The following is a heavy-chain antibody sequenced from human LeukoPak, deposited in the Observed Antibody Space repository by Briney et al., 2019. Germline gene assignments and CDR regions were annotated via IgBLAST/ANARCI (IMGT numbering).Heavy chain of an antibody. D-gene: IGHD4-23*01. CDR1: GYIFTTYD. J-gene: IGHJ5*02. CDR2: MNPNSGNT. V-gene: IGHV1-8*03. CDR3: ATDYGGNSGWFDP. Sequence: ASVKVSCKASGYIFTTYDINWFRQATGQGLEWMGWMNPNSGNTGYAQKFQGRVTITRNTSISTAYMELSSLRSEDTAVYYCATDYGGNSGWFDPWRQGTLVTVSS.